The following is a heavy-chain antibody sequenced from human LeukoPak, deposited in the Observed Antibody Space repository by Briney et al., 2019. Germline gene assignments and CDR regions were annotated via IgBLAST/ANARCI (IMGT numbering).Heavy chain of an antibody. CDR1: GGSFSGYY. J-gene: IGHJ4*02. CDR2: INHSGST. D-gene: IGHD5-18*01. V-gene: IGHV4-34*01. Sequence: SETLSLTCAVYGGSFSGYYWSWIRQPPGKGLEWIGEINHSGSTNYNPSLKSRVTISVDTSKNQFSLKLSSVTAADTAVYYCARGRSFRIQLWIPRYFDYWGQGTLVTVSS. CDR3: ARGRSFRIQLWIPRYFDY.